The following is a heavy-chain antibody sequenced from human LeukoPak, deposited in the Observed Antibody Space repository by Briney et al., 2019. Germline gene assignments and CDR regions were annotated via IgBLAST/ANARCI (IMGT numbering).Heavy chain of an antibody. Sequence: GGSLRLSCAASGFTFSDHYMDWVRQAPGKGLECVGRIRKKANNYTTEYAASVKGRLTISRDDSKNSLYLQMYSLKTEDTAVYYCVKRSGNYELDYWGQGTLVTVSS. CDR3: VKRSGNYELDY. J-gene: IGHJ4*02. V-gene: IGHV3-72*01. D-gene: IGHD1-26*01. CDR2: IRKKANNYTT. CDR1: GFTFSDHY.